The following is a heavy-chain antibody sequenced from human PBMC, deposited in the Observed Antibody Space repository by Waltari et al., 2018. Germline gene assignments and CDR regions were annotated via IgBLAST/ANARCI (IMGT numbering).Heavy chain of an antibody. CDR2: MYSSGDT. CDR1: GFIVSNNY. D-gene: IGHD3-10*01. CDR3: VRDPSAPGGDV. Sequence: EVQVVETGGGLIQPGGSLRLSCAASGFIVSNNYMNWVRQAPGKGLEWVSIMYSSGDTYYAASVEGRFTISRDNSKNTLYLQMNSLRAEDTAVYYCVRDPSAPGGDVWGKGTTVTVSS. J-gene: IGHJ6*04. V-gene: IGHV3-53*02.